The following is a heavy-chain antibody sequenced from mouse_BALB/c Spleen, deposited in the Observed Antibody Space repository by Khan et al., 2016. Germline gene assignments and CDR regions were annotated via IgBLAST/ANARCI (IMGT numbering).Heavy chain of an antibody. V-gene: IGHV3-1*02. CDR2: IHYSGST. J-gene: IGHJ2*01. CDR1: GYSISSGYI. Sequence: VQLKESGPDLVKPSQSLSLTCTVTGYSISSGYIWHWIRQFPGNKLEWMAYIHYSGSTNYKPSLKSRISITRDTSKNQFFLQLISVTTEDTATYYSTRGDYDGSGYWGQGTTLTVSS. CDR3: TRGDYDGSGY. D-gene: IGHD1-1*01.